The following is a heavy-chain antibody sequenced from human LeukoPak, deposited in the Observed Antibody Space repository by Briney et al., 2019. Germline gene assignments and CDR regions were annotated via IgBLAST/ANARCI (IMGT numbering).Heavy chain of an antibody. CDR2: IYSGGST. CDR1: GFIVSSKY. CDR3: ARGKQVGAPYYYYGMDV. J-gene: IGHJ6*02. V-gene: IGHV3-66*01. D-gene: IGHD1-26*01. Sequence: GGSLRLSCAASGFIVSSKYMRWVRQAPGKGLEWVSVIYSGGSTYYTDSVKGRFTISRDNSGNTLYLQMNSLRAEDTAVYYCARGKQVGAPYYYYGMDVWGQGTTVTVSS.